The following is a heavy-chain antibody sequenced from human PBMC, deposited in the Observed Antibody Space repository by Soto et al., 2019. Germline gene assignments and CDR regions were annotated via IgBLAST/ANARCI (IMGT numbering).Heavy chain of an antibody. J-gene: IGHJ3*02. Sequence: GGSLRHSWAASGFTFSSYSMNWVRQAPGKGLEWVSYISSSSSTIYYADSVKGRFTISRDNAKNSLYLQMNSLRAEDTAVYYCARDRVGYSSGWYSAAFDIWGQGTMVTVSS. V-gene: IGHV3-48*01. CDR1: GFTFSSYS. CDR3: ARDRVGYSSGWYSAAFDI. D-gene: IGHD6-19*01. CDR2: ISSSSSTI.